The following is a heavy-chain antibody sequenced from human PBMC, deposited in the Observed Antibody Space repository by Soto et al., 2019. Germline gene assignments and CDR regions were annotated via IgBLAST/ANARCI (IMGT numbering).Heavy chain of an antibody. Sequence: GRSLRLSGVASGFAFGSYWMGCVRQAPVKGLEWVAYINQGGSETYYVDSVRGRFTVSRDNARNSLDLQMNSLRADDTAVYYCARGSLYSSVWLNWFDPWGRGTLVTVSS. CDR2: INQGGSET. CDR3: ARGSLYSSVWLNWFDP. V-gene: IGHV3-7*03. J-gene: IGHJ5*02. CDR1: GFAFGSYW. D-gene: IGHD6-19*01.